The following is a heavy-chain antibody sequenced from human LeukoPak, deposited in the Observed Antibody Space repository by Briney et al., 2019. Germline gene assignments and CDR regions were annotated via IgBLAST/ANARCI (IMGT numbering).Heavy chain of an antibody. Sequence: ASVKVSCKASGYNLMDHALHWVRQAPGQGLEWMGWMNPNSGNTGYAQKFQGRVTITRNTSISTAYMELSSLRSEDTAVYYCARVSSSWSTAYYFDYWGQGTLVTVSS. D-gene: IGHD6-13*01. CDR1: GYNLMDHA. CDR2: MNPNSGNT. J-gene: IGHJ4*02. CDR3: ARVSSSWSTAYYFDY. V-gene: IGHV1-8*03.